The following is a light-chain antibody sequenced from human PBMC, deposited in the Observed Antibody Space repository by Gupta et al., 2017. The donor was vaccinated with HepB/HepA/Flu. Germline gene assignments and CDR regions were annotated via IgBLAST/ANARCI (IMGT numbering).Light chain of an antibody. Sequence: DIQMTQSPSSLSASVGDRVTITCQASQDISNFLNWYQHKPGEAPKLLIYDTSNLETGVPSRFSGSGSGTDFTFTISSLQPEDIATYYCQEDDSLSITFGRGTKVEIK. CDR2: DTS. V-gene: IGKV1-33*01. CDR3: QEDDSLSIT. CDR1: QDISNF. J-gene: IGKJ4*01.